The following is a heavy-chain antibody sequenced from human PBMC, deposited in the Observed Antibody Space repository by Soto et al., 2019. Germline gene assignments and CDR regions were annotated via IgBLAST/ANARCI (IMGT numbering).Heavy chain of an antibody. CDR1: GFSLSTTGVA. CDR3: AHRVDYRGSWNTGYFDY. Sequence: QITLKESGPTLVKPTQTLTLTCSFSGFSLSTTGVAVGWIRQPPGKALECLVLIYWDDDKRYSPSLKSRLTITRDPSKNQVVLTTTDMDPVDTATYYCAHRVDYRGSWNTGYFDYWGQGTLVTVSS. D-gene: IGHD2-15*01. V-gene: IGHV2-5*02. CDR2: IYWDDDK. J-gene: IGHJ4*02.